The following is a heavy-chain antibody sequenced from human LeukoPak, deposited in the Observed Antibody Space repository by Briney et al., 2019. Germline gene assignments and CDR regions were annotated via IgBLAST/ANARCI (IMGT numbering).Heavy chain of an antibody. J-gene: IGHJ4*02. CDR3: ARQQRGAFDY. V-gene: IGHV6-1*01. Sequence: PSQTLSVTCAIPGDSVSSNTPAWNWIRQPPSRCLEWLGRTYYRSKWYNDYAVSVRSRITINPDTAKNQFSLQLNSVTPEDTAVYYCARQQRGAFDYWGQGTLVTVSS. CDR2: TYYRSKWYN. CDR1: GDSVSSNTPA. D-gene: IGHD6-13*01.